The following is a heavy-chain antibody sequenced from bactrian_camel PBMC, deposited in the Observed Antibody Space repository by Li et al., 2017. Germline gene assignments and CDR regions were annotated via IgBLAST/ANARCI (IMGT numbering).Heavy chain of an antibody. V-gene: IGHV3S55*01. D-gene: IGHD6*01. J-gene: IGHJ6*01. CDR3: TKAYDYSWMTGY. Sequence: HVQLVESGGGSVQAGGSLRLACTASGFTFSNSNWGWYRQAPGDLCELLATNRDDGTSYILDSVKGRLTISRDNAKNTVYLQLNSLKTEDTAKYYCTKAYDYSWMTGYWGQGTQVTVS. CDR2: NRDDGTS. CDR1: GFTFSNSN.